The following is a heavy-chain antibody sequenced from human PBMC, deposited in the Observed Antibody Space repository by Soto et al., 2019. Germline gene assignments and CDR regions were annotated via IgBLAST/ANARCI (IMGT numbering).Heavy chain of an antibody. Sequence: QVQVQQWGAGLLKSSETLSLTCAVYGGSFSGYYWSWIRQSPGRGLEWIGEVNPTGSTKYNPSLKSRVTIAVDTSKNQFSLNQNAVTAADTALYYCARSREQWLVDACNIWAQGTMVTVSS. V-gene: IGHV4-34*01. CDR2: VNPTGST. D-gene: IGHD6-19*01. CDR3: ARSREQWLVDACNI. J-gene: IGHJ3*02. CDR1: GGSFSGYY.